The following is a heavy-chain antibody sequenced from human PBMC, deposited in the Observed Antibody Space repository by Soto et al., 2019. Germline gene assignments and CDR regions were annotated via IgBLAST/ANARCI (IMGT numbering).Heavy chain of an antibody. CDR2: IYSGGST. J-gene: IGHJ6*02. CDR3: ANIGAAGHYYYGMDV. D-gene: IGHD6-13*01. CDR1: GFTVSSNY. Sequence: LRLSCAASGFTVSSNYMSWVRQARGKGLEWVSVIYSGGSTYYADSVKGRFTISRHNSKNTLYLQMNSLRAEDTAVYYCANIGAAGHYYYGMDVWGQGTTVTVSS. V-gene: IGHV3-53*04.